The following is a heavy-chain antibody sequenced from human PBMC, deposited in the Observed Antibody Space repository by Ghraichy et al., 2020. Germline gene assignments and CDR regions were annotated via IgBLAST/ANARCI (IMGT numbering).Heavy chain of an antibody. CDR1: GGSISSYY. CDR3: ARVGMTSGYRGDAFDI. Sequence: ESLNISCTVSGGSISSYYWSWIRQPPGKGLEWIGYIYYSGSTNYNPSLKSRVTISVDTSKNQFSLKLSSVTAADPAVYYCARVGMTSGYRGDAFDIWGQGTMVTVSS. D-gene: IGHD3-10*01. V-gene: IGHV4-59*01. J-gene: IGHJ3*02. CDR2: IYYSGST.